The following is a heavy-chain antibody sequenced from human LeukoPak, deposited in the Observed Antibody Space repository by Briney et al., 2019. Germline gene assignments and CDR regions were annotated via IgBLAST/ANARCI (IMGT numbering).Heavy chain of an antibody. CDR3: AKRPVVVPAASHFDY. D-gene: IGHD2-2*01. CDR1: GFTFSSHT. J-gene: IGHJ4*02. CDR2: ISGSGGST. Sequence: GGSLRLSCAASGFTFSSHTMSWVRQAPGKGLEWVSAISGSGGSTYYADSVKGRFTISRDNSKNTLYLQMNSLRAEDTAVYYCAKRPVVVPAASHFDYWGQGTLVTVSS. V-gene: IGHV3-23*01.